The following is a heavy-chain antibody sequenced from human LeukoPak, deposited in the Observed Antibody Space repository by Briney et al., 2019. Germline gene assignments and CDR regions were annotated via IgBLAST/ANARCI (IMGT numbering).Heavy chain of an antibody. J-gene: IGHJ3*02. CDR3: ARRQYYGSGSYYMRRNAFDI. Sequence: GGSLRLSCAASGFTFDDYAMHWVRQAPGKGLEWVSGISSNSGTIGYADSVKGRFTISRDNAKNSLYLQMNSLRAEDTAVYYCARRQYYGSGSYYMRRNAFDIWGQGTMVTVSS. CDR2: ISSNSGTI. V-gene: IGHV3-9*01. CDR1: GFTFDDYA. D-gene: IGHD3-10*01.